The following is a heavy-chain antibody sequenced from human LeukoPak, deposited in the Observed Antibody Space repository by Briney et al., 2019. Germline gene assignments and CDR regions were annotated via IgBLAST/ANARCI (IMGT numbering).Heavy chain of an antibody. CDR1: GFTFDDYD. Sequence: GGSLRLSCAAPGFTFDDYDMSWVRHVPGKGLEWVSGINWSGGTTGHADSVKGRFTISRDNAKNSLYLQMNTLRAEDTALYYCARVKSTSGWGTDYWGQGTLVTASS. CDR2: INWSGGTT. V-gene: IGHV3-20*04. J-gene: IGHJ4*02. CDR3: ARVKSTSGWGTDY. D-gene: IGHD6-19*01.